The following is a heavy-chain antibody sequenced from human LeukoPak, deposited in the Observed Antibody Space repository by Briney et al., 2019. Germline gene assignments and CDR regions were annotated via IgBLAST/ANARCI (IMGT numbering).Heavy chain of an antibody. Sequence: PGASVKVSCKASGYTFTSYAMHWVRQAPGQRLEWMGWINAGNGNTKYSQKFQGRVTITRDTSASTAYMELSSLRSEDTAVYYCATGAPIVGADGYFDYWGQGTLVTVSS. CDR2: INAGNGNT. CDR1: GYTFTSYA. J-gene: IGHJ4*02. V-gene: IGHV1-3*01. CDR3: ATGAPIVGADGYFDY. D-gene: IGHD1-26*01.